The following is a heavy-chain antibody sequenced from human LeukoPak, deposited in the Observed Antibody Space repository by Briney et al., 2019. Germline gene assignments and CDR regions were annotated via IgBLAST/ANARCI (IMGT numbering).Heavy chain of an antibody. J-gene: IGHJ4*02. CDR1: GYTLTELS. D-gene: IGHD5-18*01. CDR3: ATGQERGYSYGYSDY. V-gene: IGHV1-24*01. Sequence: ASVKVSCKVSGYTLTELSMHWVRQAPGKGLEWMGGFDPEDGETIYAQKFQGRVTMTEDTSTDTAYMELSSLRSEDAAVYYCATGQERGYSYGYSDYWGQGTLVTVSS. CDR2: FDPEDGET.